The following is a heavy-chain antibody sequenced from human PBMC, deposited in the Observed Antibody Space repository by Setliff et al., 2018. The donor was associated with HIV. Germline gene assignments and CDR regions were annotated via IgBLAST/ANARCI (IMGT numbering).Heavy chain of an antibody. CDR1: GGSFNVYY. J-gene: IGHJ4*02. V-gene: IGHV4-34*01. Sequence: SETLSLTCAVYGGSFNVYYWSWIRQPPGKGLEWIGSIYYSGSTYYNPPLKSRVTISVDTSKNQFSLKLSSVTAADTAVYYCARFWKGGYSYGPTNYFDYWGQGTLVTVSS. CDR3: ARFWKGGYSYGPTNYFDY. CDR2: IYYSGST. D-gene: IGHD5-18*01.